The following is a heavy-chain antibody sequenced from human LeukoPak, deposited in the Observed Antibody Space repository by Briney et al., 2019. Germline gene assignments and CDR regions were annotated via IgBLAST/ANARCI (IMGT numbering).Heavy chain of an antibody. CDR1: GFIFRHAW. Sequence: KPGGSLRLSCAASGFIFRHAWMSCVPQAPGRGLEFVVRLKSKTDDGTTDYDAPVKGSFTISRDDSITTLYLQMDSLKSEDTAMYYCTTQRPGIAAADLAGPDYWGQGTLVTVSS. J-gene: IGHJ4*02. CDR3: TTQRPGIAAADLAGPDY. CDR2: LKSKTDDGTT. V-gene: IGHV3-15*01. D-gene: IGHD6-13*01.